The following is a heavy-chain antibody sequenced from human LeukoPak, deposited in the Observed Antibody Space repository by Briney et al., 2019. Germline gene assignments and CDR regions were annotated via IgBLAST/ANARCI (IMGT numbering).Heavy chain of an antibody. CDR3: AKSDYGDQKGLDY. Sequence: GRSLRLSCAASGFTSSSYGMHWVRQAPGKGLEWVAVISYDGSNKYYADSVKGRFTISRDNSKNTLYLQMNSLRAEDTAVYYCAKSDYGDQKGLDYWGQGTLVTVSS. V-gene: IGHV3-30*18. J-gene: IGHJ4*02. CDR2: ISYDGSNK. D-gene: IGHD4-17*01. CDR1: GFTSSSYG.